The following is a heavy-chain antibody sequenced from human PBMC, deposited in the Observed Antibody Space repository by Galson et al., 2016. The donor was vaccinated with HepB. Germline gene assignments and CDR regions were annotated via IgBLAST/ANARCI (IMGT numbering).Heavy chain of an antibody. CDR1: GGSISGYY. V-gene: IGHV4-59*01. CDR2: IFYSGST. J-gene: IGHJ4*02. Sequence: SETLSLTCTVSGGSISGYYWSWIRQPPGKGLEWIGYIFYSGSTNYNPSLKSRVTISVDTSKNQFSLKLSSVTAADTAVYYCARFDWNPYYFDYWGQGTLVTVSS. CDR3: ARFDWNPYYFDY. D-gene: IGHD3-9*01.